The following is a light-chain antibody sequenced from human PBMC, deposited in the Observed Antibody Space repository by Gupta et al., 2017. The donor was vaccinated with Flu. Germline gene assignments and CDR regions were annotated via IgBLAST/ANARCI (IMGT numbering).Light chain of an antibody. J-gene: IGKJ1*01. CDR1: ESISGW. CDR3: QQDDTYSWT. CDR2: KTS. Sequence: GDRVTIACRASESISGWLAWYQQKPGKAPKLLIYKTSGLEDGVPSRFSGSGSGTEFSLTISSLQPDDFATYYCQQDDTYSWTFGQGTKVEIK. V-gene: IGKV1-5*03.